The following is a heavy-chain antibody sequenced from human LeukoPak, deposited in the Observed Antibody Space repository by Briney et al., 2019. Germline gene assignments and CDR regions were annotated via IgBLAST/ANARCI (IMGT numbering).Heavy chain of an antibody. J-gene: IGHJ4*02. D-gene: IGHD5/OR15-5a*01. CDR3: ARHLTSTIVGFDY. CDR1: GGSISSSSDY. Sequence: PSETLSLTCSVSGGSISSSSDYWGWIRQPPGKGLEWIGSIYYSGSTYYNPSLKSRVTISVDTSKNQFSLKLSSVTAADTAVYYCARHLTSTIVGFDYWGQGTLVTVSS. V-gene: IGHV4-39*01. CDR2: IYYSGST.